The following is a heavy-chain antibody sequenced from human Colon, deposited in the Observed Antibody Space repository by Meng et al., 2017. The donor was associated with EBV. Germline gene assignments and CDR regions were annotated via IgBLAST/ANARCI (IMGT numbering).Heavy chain of an antibody. CDR3: TTLYGDSIS. V-gene: IGHV4-30-4*03. CDR2: IYHSGRT. CDR1: GGSISSGDYY. J-gene: IGHJ4*02. Sequence: QVQLQESGPGLVKPSQTLSLTCTVSGGSISSGDYYWSWIRQPQGKGLEWTGEIYHSGRTNYNPSVKSRVSMSVDKSQNHFSLRLSSVTAADTAVYYCTTLYGDSISWGQGTLGTVSS. D-gene: IGHD4-17*01.